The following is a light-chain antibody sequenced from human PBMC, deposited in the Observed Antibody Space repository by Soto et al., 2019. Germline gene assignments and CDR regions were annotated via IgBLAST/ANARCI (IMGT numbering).Light chain of an antibody. CDR1: QTVGDN. CDR2: GAS. Sequence: EIVMTQSPATLSVSPGERATLSCRASQTVGDNLAWYQHKPGLAPRLLIFGASDRAVGVPARFSGSGSGTEFTLTISSVQSEDFAIYYCQHYNNWPPRVTFGPGTRVDIK. CDR3: QHYNNWPPRVT. J-gene: IGKJ3*01. V-gene: IGKV3-15*01.